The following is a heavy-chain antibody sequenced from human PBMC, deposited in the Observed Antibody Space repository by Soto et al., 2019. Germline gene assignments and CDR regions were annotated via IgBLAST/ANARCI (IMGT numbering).Heavy chain of an antibody. CDR3: ASPTSSIYYVFWRGGGYYYYGMDV. CDR2: IKQDGSEK. Sequence: PGGSLRLSCAASGFTFSSYWMSWVRQAPGKGLEWVANIKQDGSEKYYVDSVKGRFTISRDNAKNSLYLQMNSLRAEDTAVYYCASPTSSIYYVFWRGGGYYYYGMDVWGQGTTVTVSS. CDR1: GFTFSSYW. V-gene: IGHV3-7*03. J-gene: IGHJ6*02. D-gene: IGHD3-3*01.